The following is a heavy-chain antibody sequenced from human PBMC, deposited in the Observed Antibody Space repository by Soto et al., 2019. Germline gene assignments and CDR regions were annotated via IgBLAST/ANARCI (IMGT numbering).Heavy chain of an antibody. CDR1: GFHFSNAW. V-gene: IGHV3-15*07. CDR2: IKSKTDGGTT. Sequence: GGSLSLSCAASGFHFSNAWMNWVRQAPGKGLEWVGRIKSKTDGGTTDYAAPVKGRFTISRDDSKYTLYLQMNSLKTEDTAVYYCTTDTILVVPVGYYYYGMDVWGQGTTVTVSS. J-gene: IGHJ6*02. D-gene: IGHD3-22*01. CDR3: TTDTILVVPVGYYYYGMDV.